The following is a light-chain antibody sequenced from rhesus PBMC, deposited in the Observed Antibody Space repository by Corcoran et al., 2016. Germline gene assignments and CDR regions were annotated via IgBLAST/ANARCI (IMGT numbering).Light chain of an antibody. J-gene: IGKJ4*01. CDR2: GAC. V-gene: IGKV3-42*01. CDR1: QSVSSS. Sequence: IVMTQSPATLSLSPGERATLSCRASQSVSSSLAWYQQKPGQAPKLLLYGACNRAPGIPDRFSGSGAGSECTLTISSLDPEDVVIYYCQQDYSWPLTFGGGTKVELK. CDR3: QQDYSWPLT.